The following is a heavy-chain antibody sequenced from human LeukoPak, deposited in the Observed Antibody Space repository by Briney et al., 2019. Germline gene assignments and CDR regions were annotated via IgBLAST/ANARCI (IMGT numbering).Heavy chain of an antibody. CDR2: VYTGGDT. Sequence: PSETLSLTCSVSGGSISSYYWSWIRQPAGKGLEWIGRVYTGGDTDYNPSLGSRVTVSLDTSKNQFSLKLSSVTAADTAVYYCARDIAAAPNQGCFDYWGQGTLVTVSS. V-gene: IGHV4-4*07. J-gene: IGHJ4*02. D-gene: IGHD6-13*01. CDR1: GGSISSYY. CDR3: ARDIAAAPNQGCFDY.